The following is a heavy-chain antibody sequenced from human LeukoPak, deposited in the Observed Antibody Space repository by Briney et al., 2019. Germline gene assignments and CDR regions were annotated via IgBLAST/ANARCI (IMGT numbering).Heavy chain of an antibody. J-gene: IGHJ4*02. V-gene: IGHV3-48*03. CDR1: GFTFRSYE. D-gene: IGHD3-10*01. CDR3: ARSIKGDSDY. CDR2: ISSSGTTV. Sequence: GGSLRLSCAASGFTFRSYEMNWVRQAPGKGLDWVSYISSSGTTVYYADSVKGRFTVSRDNAKNSLYLEMNSLRAEDTAVYYCARSIKGDSDYWVQGTLVTVSS.